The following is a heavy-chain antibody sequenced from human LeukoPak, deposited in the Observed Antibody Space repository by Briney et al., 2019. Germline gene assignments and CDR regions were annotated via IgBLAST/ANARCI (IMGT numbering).Heavy chain of an antibody. V-gene: IGHV1-2*02. D-gene: IGHD3-16*01. Sequence: ASVKVSCKASGYIFTGYYMHWVRQAPGQGLEWMGWTNPNSGGTNSAQKFQGRVTMTRDTSISTAYMELSRLTSDDTAVYYCARGGRVGDYAPFDYWGQGTLVTVSS. CDR3: ARGGRVGDYAPFDY. J-gene: IGHJ4*02. CDR2: TNPNSGGT. CDR1: GYIFTGYY.